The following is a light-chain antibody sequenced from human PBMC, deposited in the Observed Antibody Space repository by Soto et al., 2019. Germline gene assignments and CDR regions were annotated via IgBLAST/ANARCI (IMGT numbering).Light chain of an antibody. CDR3: LQHNTYPYT. J-gene: IGKJ2*01. V-gene: IGKV1-17*03. CDR1: QGISNS. CDR2: AAS. Sequence: DIQVTQSPSAMSASVGDKVTITCRASQGISNSLAWFQQKPGTVPKRLIYAASTLHTGVPSRFSGSGSGTEFTLTSNSLQPEEFATDYCLQHNTYPYTFGQGTKLQIK.